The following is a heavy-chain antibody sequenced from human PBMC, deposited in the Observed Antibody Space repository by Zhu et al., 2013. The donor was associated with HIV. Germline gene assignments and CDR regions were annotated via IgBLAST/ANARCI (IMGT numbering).Heavy chain of an antibody. V-gene: IGHV4-34*02. Sequence: QVQLRQWGAGLLKPSETLSLTCAVYGGSFSGYYWSWIRQPPGKGLEWIGEINHSGSTNYNPSLKSRVTISVDTSKNQFSLKLSSVTAADTAVYYCARLPQTVQLERRSYYYYMDVWGKGTTVTVSS. J-gene: IGHJ6*03. CDR3: ARLPQTVQLERRSYYYYMDV. CDR2: INHSGST. CDR1: GGSFSGYY. D-gene: IGHD1-1*01.